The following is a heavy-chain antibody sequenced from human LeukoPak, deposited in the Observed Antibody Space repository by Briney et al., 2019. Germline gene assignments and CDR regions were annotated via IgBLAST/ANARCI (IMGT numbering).Heavy chain of an antibody. CDR2: IRYDGTNK. Sequence: GGSLRLSCAASGFIFSSYGMHWVRQAPGKGLEWVAFIRYDGTNKYYADSVRGLFTISRDNSKNTLYLQMNSLRAEDTAVHYCAKTATVPHHYYYYMDVWGKGATVSVSS. D-gene: IGHD4-17*01. CDR3: AKTATVPHHYYYYMDV. V-gene: IGHV3-30*02. J-gene: IGHJ6*03. CDR1: GFIFSSYG.